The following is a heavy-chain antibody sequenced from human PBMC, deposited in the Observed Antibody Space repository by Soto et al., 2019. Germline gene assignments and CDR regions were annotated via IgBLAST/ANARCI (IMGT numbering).Heavy chain of an antibody. CDR3: ATPRAAGKEGAFDI. J-gene: IGHJ3*02. V-gene: IGHV4-31*03. Sequence: SETLSPTCNVSGAPISSGSYYYWSWFRQHPGKGLEWIGYIYYSGDTYYNPSLKSRIPISVDTSTNHFSLKLSSVTAADTAVYYCATPRAAGKEGAFDIWGQGTMVT. CDR1: GAPISSGSYYY. D-gene: IGHD6-25*01. CDR2: IYYSGDT.